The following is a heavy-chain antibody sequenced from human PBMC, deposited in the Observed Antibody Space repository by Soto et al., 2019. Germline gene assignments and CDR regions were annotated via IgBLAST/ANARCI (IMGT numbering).Heavy chain of an antibody. V-gene: IGHV4-4*07. J-gene: IGHJ5*02. Sequence: QVQLQESGPALVEPSETLSLTCTVSGASISSYFWTWIRQPAGKGLDWIGRISTSGTTNYNPSLKSRVTMSVDTFKTLFSLHLTSVTAAATAVYYCAREGGPDRWFDPWGQGTLVTVSS. CDR3: AREGGPDRWFDP. CDR1: GASISSYF. D-gene: IGHD2-15*01. CDR2: ISTSGTT.